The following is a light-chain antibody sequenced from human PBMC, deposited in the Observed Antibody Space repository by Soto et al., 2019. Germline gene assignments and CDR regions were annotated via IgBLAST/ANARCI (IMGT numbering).Light chain of an antibody. J-gene: IGLJ1*01. CDR1: SSDVGGYNY. V-gene: IGLV2-14*01. Sequence: QSALTQPASVSGSPGQSITISCTGTSSDVGGYNYVSWYQQHPGKAPKLMIYDVSNRPSGVSNRFSGSKSGNTASLTISGLQAENEADDYCSAYTSSSTFYVFGTGTQLTVL. CDR2: DVS. CDR3: SAYTSSSTFYV.